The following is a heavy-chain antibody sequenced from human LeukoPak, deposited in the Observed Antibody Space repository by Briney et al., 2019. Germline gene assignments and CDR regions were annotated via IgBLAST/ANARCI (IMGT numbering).Heavy chain of an antibody. CDR3: ASRDKGYYYGMDV. J-gene: IGHJ6*02. Sequence: GGSLRLSCAASGFTVSSNYMSWVRQAPGKGLEWVSLIYSGGSTYYADSVQGRFTISRDNSKNTLYLQMKSLRAEDTAVYYCASRDKGYYYGMDVWGQGTTVTVSS. D-gene: IGHD5-24*01. V-gene: IGHV3-66*01. CDR1: GFTVSSNY. CDR2: IYSGGST.